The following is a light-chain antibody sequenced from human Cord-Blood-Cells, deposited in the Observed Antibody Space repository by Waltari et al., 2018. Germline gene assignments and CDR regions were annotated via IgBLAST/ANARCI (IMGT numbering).Light chain of an antibody. J-gene: IGKJ4*01. CDR2: GAS. V-gene: IGKV3-15*01. CDR3: QQYNNWPPLT. Sequence: EIVMTQSPATLSVSPAERATLTCRASQSVSSNLAWDQQKPGQAPRLTIYGASTRATGIPARFSGSGSGTEFTLTISSLQSEDFAVYYCQQYNNWPPLTFGGGTKVEIK. CDR1: QSVSSN.